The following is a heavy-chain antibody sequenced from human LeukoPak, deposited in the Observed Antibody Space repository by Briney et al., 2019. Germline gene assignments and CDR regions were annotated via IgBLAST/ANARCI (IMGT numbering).Heavy chain of an antibody. CDR3: VRVQRGIAVALDY. D-gene: IGHD6-19*01. CDR1: GYSISSGY. Sequence: PSETLSLTCTVSGYSISSGYFWGWMRQPPGKGLEWVATIRPDGSEGYYADSVRGRFTISRDNVKNLLYLQMNSLRAEDTAVYYCVRVQRGIAVALDYWGQGTLATVSS. V-gene: IGHV3-7*04. J-gene: IGHJ4*02. CDR2: IRPDGSEG.